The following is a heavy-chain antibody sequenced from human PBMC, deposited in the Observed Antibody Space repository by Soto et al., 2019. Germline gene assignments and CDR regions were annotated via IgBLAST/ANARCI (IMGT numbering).Heavy chain of an antibody. Sequence: QVQLVQSGAEVKKPGASVKVSCKASGYTFTSYDINWVRQATGQGLEWMGWMNPNSGNTGYAQKFQGRVTMTRNTSISTAYMELSSLRSEDTAVYNCARGSYDYIWGSYRYKVDYWGQGTLVTVSS. J-gene: IGHJ4*02. CDR3: ARGSYDYIWGSYRYKVDY. CDR2: MNPNSGNT. V-gene: IGHV1-8*01. CDR1: GYTFTSYD. D-gene: IGHD3-16*02.